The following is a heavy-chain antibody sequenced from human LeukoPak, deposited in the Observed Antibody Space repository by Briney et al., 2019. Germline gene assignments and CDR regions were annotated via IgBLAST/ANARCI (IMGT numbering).Heavy chain of an antibody. D-gene: IGHD6-19*01. Sequence: GGSLRLSCAASGFTFSSYEMNWVRQAPGKGLEWVSYISSSRSTIYYADSVKGRFTISRDNAKNPLYLQMNSLRAEDTAVYYCASQKGRIAVAVDYWGQGTLVTVSS. CDR2: ISSSRSTI. CDR1: GFTFSSYE. J-gene: IGHJ4*02. CDR3: ASQKGRIAVAVDY. V-gene: IGHV3-48*03.